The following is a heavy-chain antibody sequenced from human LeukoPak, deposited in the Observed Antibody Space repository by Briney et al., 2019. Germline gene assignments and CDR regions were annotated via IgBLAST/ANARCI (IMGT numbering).Heavy chain of an antibody. V-gene: IGHV3-48*01. Sequence: GGSLRLSCAASGFTFSSYSMNWVRQAPGKGLEWVSYISSSSSTIYYADSVKGRFTISRDNAKNSLYLQMNCLRAEDTAVYYCARMDWDIVVVPAAFFDYWGQGTLVTVSS. D-gene: IGHD2-2*01. CDR1: GFTFSSYS. CDR3: ARMDWDIVVVPAAFFDY. J-gene: IGHJ4*02. CDR2: ISSSSSTI.